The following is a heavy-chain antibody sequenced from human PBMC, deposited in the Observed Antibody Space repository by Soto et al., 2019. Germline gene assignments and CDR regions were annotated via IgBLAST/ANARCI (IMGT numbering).Heavy chain of an antibody. CDR2: IYYSGST. J-gene: IGHJ5*02. CDR3: ARVGSSGWFSYH. V-gene: IGHV4-59*01. D-gene: IGHD6-19*01. Sequence: PSETLSLTCTFSGGSLISYYWSLIRQPPERALEWIGYIYYSGSTNYNPSLESRVTISVDTSKNQFSLKLRSVTAADTAVYYCARVGSSGWFSYHWGQGTLVTVSS. CDR1: GGSLISYY.